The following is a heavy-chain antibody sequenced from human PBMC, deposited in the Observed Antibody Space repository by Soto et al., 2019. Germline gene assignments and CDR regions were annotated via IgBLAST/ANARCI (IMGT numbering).Heavy chain of an antibody. V-gene: IGHV1-18*01. Sequence: ASVKVSCKASGYTFTRFGISWVRQAPGQGLEWMGWISAFNGATNYAQKFQDRITMTTDTPTSTAYMELRSLRSDDTAVYYCARVDIVVVGSIDYWGQGTLVTV. J-gene: IGHJ4*02. CDR2: ISAFNGAT. CDR3: ARVDIVVVGSIDY. D-gene: IGHD2-2*01. CDR1: GYTFTRFG.